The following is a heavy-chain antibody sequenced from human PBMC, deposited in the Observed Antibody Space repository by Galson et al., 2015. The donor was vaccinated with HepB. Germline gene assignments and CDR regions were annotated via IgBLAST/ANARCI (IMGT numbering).Heavy chain of an antibody. D-gene: IGHD3-9*01. J-gene: IGHJ4*02. Sequence: SLRLSCAASGFTFSSYAMSWVRQAPGKGLERVSAISGSGGSTYYADSVKGRFTISRDNSKNTLYLQMNSLRAEDTAVYYCAKDLQYDILTGYHDYWGQGTLVTVSS. CDR3: AKDLQYDILTGYHDY. V-gene: IGHV3-23*01. CDR2: ISGSGGST. CDR1: GFTFSSYA.